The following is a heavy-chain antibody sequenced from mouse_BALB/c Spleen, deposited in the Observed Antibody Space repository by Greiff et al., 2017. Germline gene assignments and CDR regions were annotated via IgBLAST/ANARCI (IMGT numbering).Heavy chain of an antibody. Sequence: EVKLQESGAELVRPGALVKLSCKASGFNIKDYYMHWVKQRPEQGLEWIGWIDPENGNTIYDPKFQGKASITADTSSNTAYLQLSSLTSEDTAVYYCARDDYDRAMDYWGQGTSVTVSS. D-gene: IGHD2-4*01. CDR2: IDPENGNT. J-gene: IGHJ4*01. CDR3: ARDDYDRAMDY. CDR1: GFNIKDYY. V-gene: IGHV14-1*02.